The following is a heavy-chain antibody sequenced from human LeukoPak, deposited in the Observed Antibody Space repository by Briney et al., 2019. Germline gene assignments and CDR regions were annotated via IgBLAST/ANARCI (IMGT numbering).Heavy chain of an antibody. J-gene: IGHJ4*02. CDR2: IRASGDGT. D-gene: IGHD2-8*01. CDR1: GFTFSSYA. CDR3: AKFPGGTKAFDY. Sequence: GGSLRLSCAASGFTFSSYAMTWVRQAPGKGLEWVSSIRASGDGTYYADSVKGRFTISRDNSKNTLYLQANSLTAEDTAVYYCAKFPGGTKAFDYWGQGALVTVSS. V-gene: IGHV3-23*01.